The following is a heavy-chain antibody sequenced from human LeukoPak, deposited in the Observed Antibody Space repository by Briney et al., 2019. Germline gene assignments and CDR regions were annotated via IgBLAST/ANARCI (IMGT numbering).Heavy chain of an antibody. CDR3: ARDSWRWFGESGDAFDI. CDR2: ISSSSSYI. CDR1: GFTFSSYS. D-gene: IGHD3-10*01. V-gene: IGHV3-21*01. Sequence: PGGSLRLSCAASGFTFSSYSMNWVRQAPGKGLEWVSSISSSSSYIYYADSVKGRFTISRDNAKNSLYLQMNSLRAEDTAVYYCARDSWRWFGESGDAFDIWGQGTMVTVSS. J-gene: IGHJ3*02.